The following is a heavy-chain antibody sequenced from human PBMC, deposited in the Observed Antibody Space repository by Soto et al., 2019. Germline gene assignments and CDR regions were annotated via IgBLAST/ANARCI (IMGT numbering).Heavy chain of an antibody. CDR2: ISGSGGST. CDR1: GFTFSSYA. D-gene: IGHD2-8*01. CDR3: AKDLRERQDIVLMVYVFDY. Sequence: PGGSLRLSCAASGFTFSSYAMSWVRQAPGKGLEWVSAISGSGGSTYYADSVKGRFTISRDNSKNTLYLQMNSLRAEDTAVYYCAKDLRERQDIVLMVYVFDYWGQGTLVTVSS. V-gene: IGHV3-23*01. J-gene: IGHJ4*02.